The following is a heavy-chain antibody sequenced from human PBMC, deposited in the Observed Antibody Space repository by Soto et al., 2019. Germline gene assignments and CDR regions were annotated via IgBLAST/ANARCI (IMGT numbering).Heavy chain of an antibody. V-gene: IGHV1-18*01. CDR2: ISAYNGNT. CDR3: ARDRFWFGELLPAQFDY. CDR1: GYTFTSYG. D-gene: IGHD3-10*01. J-gene: IGHJ4*02. Sequence: QVQLVQSGAEVKKPGASVKVSCKASGYTFTSYGISWVRQAPGQGLEWMGWISAYNGNTNYAQKLQGRVTMTTATSTSKAYMELRSLRSDDTAVYYCARDRFWFGELLPAQFDYWGQGTLVTVSS.